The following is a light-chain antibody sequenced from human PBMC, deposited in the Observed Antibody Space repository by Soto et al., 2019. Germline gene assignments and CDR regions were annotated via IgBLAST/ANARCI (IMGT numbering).Light chain of an antibody. CDR3: QQYNKWPLT. CDR1: QSIGYD. V-gene: IGKV3-15*01. Sequence: EIVMTQSPATLSVSPGEGATLSCRASQSIGYDLAWYRQKPGQAPRLLIFSAFGRATGIPARFSGSASGTEFTLTISSLQSEEFAFYYCQQYNKWPLTFGGGTKLEIK. CDR2: SAF. J-gene: IGKJ4*01.